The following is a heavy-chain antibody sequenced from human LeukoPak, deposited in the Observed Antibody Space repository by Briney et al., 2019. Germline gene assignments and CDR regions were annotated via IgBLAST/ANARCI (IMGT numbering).Heavy chain of an antibody. Sequence: QPGGSLRLSCAASGFTFSSYGMYWVRQAPGKGLEWVAYIRYDATNKFYVDSVKDRFTISRDNSKNTLYLQMNSLRAEDTALYYCAKPLGGNYPQPFDYWGQGTLVTVSS. CDR2: IRYDATNK. V-gene: IGHV3-30*02. CDR3: AKPLGGNYPQPFDY. CDR1: GFTFSSYG. J-gene: IGHJ4*02. D-gene: IGHD1-26*01.